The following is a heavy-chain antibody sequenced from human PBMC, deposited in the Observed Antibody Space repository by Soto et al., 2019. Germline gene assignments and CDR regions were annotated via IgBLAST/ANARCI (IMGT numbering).Heavy chain of an antibody. Sequence: EVQLLESVGGLVQPGGSLRLSCTASGFIFSSYAMTWVRQAPGKGLEWVSAISGSGSSTYYADSVKGRFTISRDNSKNTLYLQMNSLRAEDTAVYYCAKFLTMIVVAPNFDFWGQGTLVTVSS. CDR1: GFIFSSYA. V-gene: IGHV3-23*01. D-gene: IGHD3-22*01. J-gene: IGHJ4*02. CDR3: AKFLTMIVVAPNFDF. CDR2: ISGSGSST.